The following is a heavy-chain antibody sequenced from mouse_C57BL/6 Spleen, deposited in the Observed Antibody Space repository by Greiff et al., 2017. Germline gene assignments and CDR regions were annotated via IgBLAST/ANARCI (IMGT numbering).Heavy chain of an antibody. V-gene: IGHV14-2*01. Sequence: VQLLQSGAELVKPGASVKLSCTASGFNIKDYYMHWVKQRTEQGLEWIGRIDPEDGETKYAPKFQGMATITADTSSNTAYLQLSILTSEDTAVYYCAYDYGEDWFAYWGQGTLVTVSA. J-gene: IGHJ3*01. CDR1: GFNIKDYY. CDR2: IDPEDGET. CDR3: AYDYGEDWFAY. D-gene: IGHD2-4*01.